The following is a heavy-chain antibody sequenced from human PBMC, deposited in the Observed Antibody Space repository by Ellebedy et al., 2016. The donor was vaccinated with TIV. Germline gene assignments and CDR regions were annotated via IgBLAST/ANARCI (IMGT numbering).Heavy chain of an antibody. V-gene: IGHV4-61*08. CDR3: ARLMVSRGYYYYGMDV. D-gene: IGHD2-8*01. CDR2: IYYSGST. J-gene: IGHJ6*02. Sequence: MPSETLSLTCTVSGGSISSGGYYRSWIRQHPGKGLEWIGYIYYSGSTNYNPSLKSRVTISVDTSKNQFSLKLSSVTAADTAVYYCARLMVSRGYYYYGMDVWGQGTTVTVSS. CDR1: GGSISSGGYY.